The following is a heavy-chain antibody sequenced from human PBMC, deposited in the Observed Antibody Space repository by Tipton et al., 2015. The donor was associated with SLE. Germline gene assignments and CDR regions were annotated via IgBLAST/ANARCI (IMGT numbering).Heavy chain of an antibody. CDR2: IYNPGST. Sequence: PGLVKPSETLSLTCTVSGGSISSDYWSWIRQPPGKGLEWIGTIYNPGSTYYNPSLKSRVTISVDTSKNQFSLKLSFVAAADTAVYYCARKASCTRSSCSGFDPWGQGTLVTVSS. D-gene: IGHD2-2*01. CDR3: ARKASCTRSSCSGFDP. CDR1: GGSISSDY. V-gene: IGHV4-59*08. J-gene: IGHJ5*02.